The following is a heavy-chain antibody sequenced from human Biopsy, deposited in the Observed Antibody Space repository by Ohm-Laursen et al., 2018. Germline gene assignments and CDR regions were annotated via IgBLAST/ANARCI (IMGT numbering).Heavy chain of an antibody. CDR2: IFYRGST. D-gene: IGHD3-22*01. CDR1: GGSISNNNYF. V-gene: IGHV4-39*01. J-gene: IGHJ5*02. CDR3: ARDYDTSGYYSVS. Sequence: SDTLSLTCTVSGGSISNNNYFWGWIRQPPGKGLEWIGGIFYRGSTHYKPSLKSRLNISVDTSKNQFSLKLNSATAADTAVYYCARDYDTSGYYSVSWGQGTLVTVSS.